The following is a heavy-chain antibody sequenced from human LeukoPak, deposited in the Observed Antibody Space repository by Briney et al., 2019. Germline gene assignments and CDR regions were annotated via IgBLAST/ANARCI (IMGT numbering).Heavy chain of an antibody. CDR3: AKGMGSTSLYYFDY. Sequence: GGSLRLSCAASGFTFDDYAMHWVRQAPGKGLEWVSGISWNSGSIGYADSVKGRFTISRDNAKNSLYLQMNSLRAEDMALYYCAKGMGSTSLYYFDYWGQGTLVTVSS. V-gene: IGHV3-9*03. J-gene: IGHJ4*02. CDR1: GFTFDDYA. CDR2: ISWNSGSI. D-gene: IGHD2-2*01.